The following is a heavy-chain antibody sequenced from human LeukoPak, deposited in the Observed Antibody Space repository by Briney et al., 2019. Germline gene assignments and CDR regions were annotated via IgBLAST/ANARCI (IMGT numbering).Heavy chain of an antibody. J-gene: IGHJ4*02. D-gene: IGHD6-13*01. CDR1: GSGFTFNNYW. CDR3: ARVYLSQQLVPGLDY. CDR2: INADGSTT. V-gene: IGHV3-74*01. Sequence: PGGSLRLSCAASGSGFTFNNYWMHWVRQAPGKGLVWVSRINADGSTTSYADSVRGRFTISRDNAKNTLYLQMNSLRAEDTALYYCARVYLSQQLVPGLDYWGQGTLVTVSS.